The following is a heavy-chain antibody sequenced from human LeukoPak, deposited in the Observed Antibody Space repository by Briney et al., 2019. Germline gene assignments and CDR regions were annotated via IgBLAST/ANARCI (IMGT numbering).Heavy chain of an antibody. CDR2: IYPGDSDT. Sequence: EESLRISCTASGYSFTDHWIGWVRQVPGKGLEWMGIIYPGDSDTTYSPSFQGHVTISADKSISTAYLQWSSLKASDTAMYYCARHIGYSFNSDYDYWGQGTLVTVSS. J-gene: IGHJ4*02. V-gene: IGHV5-51*01. CDR3: ARHIGYSFNSDYDY. CDR1: GYSFTDHW. D-gene: IGHD5-18*01.